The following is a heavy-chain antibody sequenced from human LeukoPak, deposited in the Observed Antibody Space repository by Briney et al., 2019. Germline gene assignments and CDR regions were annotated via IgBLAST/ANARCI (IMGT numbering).Heavy chain of an antibody. CDR3: ARVGITMVRGVIGKGSA. CDR2: INHSGST. D-gene: IGHD3-10*01. Sequence: PSETLSLTCAVYGGSFRGYYWSWIRQPPGKGLEWSGEINHSGSTNYNPSLKSRVTISVDTSKNQYSLKLSSVTAADTAVYYCARVGITMVRGVIGKGSAWGQGTLVTVSS. CDR1: GGSFRGYY. J-gene: IGHJ4*02. V-gene: IGHV4-34*01.